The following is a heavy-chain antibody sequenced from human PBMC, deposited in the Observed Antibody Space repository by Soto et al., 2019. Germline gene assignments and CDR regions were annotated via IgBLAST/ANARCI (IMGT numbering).Heavy chain of an antibody. CDR2: IIPIFGTA. CDR3: ARDLRYYYDSSGYPSPNWFDP. CDR1: GGTFSSYA. V-gene: IGHV1-69*13. J-gene: IGHJ5*02. D-gene: IGHD3-22*01. Sequence: SVKVSCKASGGTFSSYAISWVRQAPGQGLEWMGGIIPIFGTANYAQKFQGRVTITADESTSTAYMELSSLRSEDTAVYYCARDLRYYYDSSGYPSPNWFDPWGQGTLVTVSS.